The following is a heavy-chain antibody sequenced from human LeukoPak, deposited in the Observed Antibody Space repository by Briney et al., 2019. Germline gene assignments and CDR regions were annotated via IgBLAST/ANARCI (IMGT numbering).Heavy chain of an antibody. CDR3: ARFNPAPISYYVDV. Sequence: SETLSLTCTVSGGSISSYYWSWIRQPPGKGLEWIGRIYTSGSTNYNPSLKSRVTMSVDTSKNQFSLKLSSVTAADTAVYYCARFNPAPISYYVDVWGKGTTVTVSS. CDR1: GGSISSYY. J-gene: IGHJ6*03. D-gene: IGHD3-3*02. CDR2: IYTSGST. V-gene: IGHV4-4*07.